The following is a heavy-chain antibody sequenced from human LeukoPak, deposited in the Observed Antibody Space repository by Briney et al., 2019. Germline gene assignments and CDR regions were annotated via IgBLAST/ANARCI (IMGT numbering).Heavy chain of an antibody. CDR2: IWYDGSNK. D-gene: IGHD5-18*01. CDR1: GFTFDDYA. J-gene: IGHJ4*02. Sequence: GSLRLSCAASGFTFDDYAMHWVRQAPGKGLEWVAVIWYDGSNKYYADSVKGRFTISRDNSKNTLYLQMNSLRAEDTAVYYCARDVASYVDYWGQGTLVTVSS. V-gene: IGHV3-33*08. CDR3: ARDVASYVDY.